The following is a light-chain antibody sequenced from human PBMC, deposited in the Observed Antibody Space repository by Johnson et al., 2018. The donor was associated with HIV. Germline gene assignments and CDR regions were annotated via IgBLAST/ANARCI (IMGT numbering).Light chain of an antibody. CDR3: GTWDTSLSAGNV. CDR1: SSNIGNHY. Sequence: QSVLTQPPSVSAAPGQKVTISCSGTSSNIGNHYVSWYQLLPGTAPKLLIYDDIKRPSGIPDRFSGSKSGTSATLGITGLQTGDEADYYCGTWDTSLSAGNVFGTGTKVTVL. CDR2: DDI. V-gene: IGLV1-51*01. J-gene: IGLJ1*01.